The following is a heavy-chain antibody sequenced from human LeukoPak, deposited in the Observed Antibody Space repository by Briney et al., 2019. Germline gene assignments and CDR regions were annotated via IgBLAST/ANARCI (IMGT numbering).Heavy chain of an antibody. D-gene: IGHD5-18*01. CDR1: GGSISSYY. V-gene: IGHV4-59*01. Sequence: SETLSLTCTVSGGSISSYYWSWIRQPPGKGLEWIGYIYYSGSTNYNPSLKSRVTISVDTSKNQFSLKLSSVTAADTAVYYCARDYGYSYGLINWFDPWSQGTLVTVSS. CDR3: ARDYGYSYGLINWFDP. CDR2: IYYSGST. J-gene: IGHJ5*02.